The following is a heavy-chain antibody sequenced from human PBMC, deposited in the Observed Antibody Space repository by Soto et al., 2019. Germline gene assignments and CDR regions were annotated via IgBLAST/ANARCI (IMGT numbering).Heavy chain of an antibody. Sequence: QVQLQESGPGLVKPSQTXSLTCTVSGGSIXXXXXXXXXXXXXXXKGLEWIGYIYYSGSTYYNPSLKSRVTISVDTSKNQFSLKLSSVTAADTAVYYCARGPYYYDSSGYVWFDPWGQGTLVTVSS. V-gene: IGHV4-31*03. D-gene: IGHD3-22*01. CDR3: ARGPYYYDSSGYVWFDP. CDR2: IYYSGST. J-gene: IGHJ5*02. CDR1: GGSIXXXXXX.